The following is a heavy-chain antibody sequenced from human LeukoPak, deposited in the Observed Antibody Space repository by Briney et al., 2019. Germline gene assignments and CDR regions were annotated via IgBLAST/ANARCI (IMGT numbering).Heavy chain of an antibody. CDR1: GGSFSGYY. Sequence: PSETLSLTCAVYGGSFSGYYWSWIRQPPGKGLEWIGEINRSGLTNYNPSLKSRVTISVDTSKNQFSLKLSSVTAADTAVYYCALDPYYYESSCPDAFDIWGEGTMVTVSS. CDR3: ALDPYYYESSCPDAFDI. V-gene: IGHV4-34*01. J-gene: IGHJ3*02. D-gene: IGHD3-22*01. CDR2: INRSGLT.